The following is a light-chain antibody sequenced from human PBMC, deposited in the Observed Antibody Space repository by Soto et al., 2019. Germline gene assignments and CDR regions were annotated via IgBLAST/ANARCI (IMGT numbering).Light chain of an antibody. CDR2: AAS. CDR1: QGISTW. V-gene: IGKV1D-16*01. J-gene: IGKJ5*01. Sequence: DIQMTQSPSTLSASVGDRVTITCRASQGISTWLAWYQQKPGKAPKLLIYAASTLQSGVPSRFSGSGSGTDFTLTISCLQSEDFATYYCQQYYSYLITFGQGTRLEIK. CDR3: QQYYSYLIT.